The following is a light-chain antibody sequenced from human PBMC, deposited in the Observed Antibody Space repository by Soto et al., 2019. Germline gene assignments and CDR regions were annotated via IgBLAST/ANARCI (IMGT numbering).Light chain of an antibody. CDR1: QRVSDTS. Sequence: EIVVTQSPCTLSLYPGDRATLSCRVSQRVSDTSLAWYQQKPGQAHRILIYIASGRDTCIPDRFSGSVFRTDLTLPISILDPEDFVVYYCHQFGGPPPYTMGQGTKLEIQ. V-gene: IGKV3-20*01. CDR3: HQFGGPPPYT. J-gene: IGKJ2*01. CDR2: IAS.